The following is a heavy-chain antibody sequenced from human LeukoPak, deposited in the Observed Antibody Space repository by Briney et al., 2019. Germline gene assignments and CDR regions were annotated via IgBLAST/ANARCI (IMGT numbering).Heavy chain of an antibody. CDR3: ARDEWELLRGAPDY. V-gene: IGHV3-30-3*01. Sequence: GGSLRLSCAASGFTFSSYAMHWVRQAPGKGLEWVAVISYDGSNKYYADSVKGRFTISRDNSKNTLYLQMNSLRAEDTAVYYCARDEWELLRGAPDYWGQGTLVTVSS. CDR2: ISYDGSNK. CDR1: GFTFSSYA. J-gene: IGHJ4*02. D-gene: IGHD1-26*01.